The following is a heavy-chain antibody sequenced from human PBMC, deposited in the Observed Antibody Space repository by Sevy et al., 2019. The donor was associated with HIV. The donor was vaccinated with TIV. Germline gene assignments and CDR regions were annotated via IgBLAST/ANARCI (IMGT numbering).Heavy chain of an antibody. V-gene: IGHV3-21*01. Sequence: GGSLRLSCAASGFTFSIYNMNWVRQASGAGLEWVSSISGSGGSVYYAHSVKGRFTISRDNARNSLYLQINSLTAEDTALYYCARGDCRDHRCLAFDYWGQGTLLTVSS. CDR1: GFTFSIYN. CDR2: ISGSGGSV. D-gene: IGHD2-21*01. J-gene: IGHJ4*02. CDR3: ARGDCRDHRCLAFDY.